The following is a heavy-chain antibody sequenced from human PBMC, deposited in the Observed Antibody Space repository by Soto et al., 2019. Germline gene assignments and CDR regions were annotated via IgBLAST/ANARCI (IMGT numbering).Heavy chain of an antibody. CDR1: GGSIRIYY. V-gene: IGHV4-4*07. CDR2: IYTSGST. D-gene: IGHD6-13*01. Sequence: SEALSLTCPFSGGSIRIYYLSWILQPAGKGLEWSGGIYTSGSTNYNPSLKSRVTMSVDTSKNKLSMNLGSVNAADPPVYYCARGPVSAAGPNWFDPWGQGTLVTVSS. J-gene: IGHJ5*02. CDR3: ARGPVSAAGPNWFDP.